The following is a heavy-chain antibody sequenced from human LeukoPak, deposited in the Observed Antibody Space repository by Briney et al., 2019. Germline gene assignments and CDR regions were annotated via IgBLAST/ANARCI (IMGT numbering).Heavy chain of an antibody. Sequence: GGSLRLSCAASGFTFDDYAMHWVRQAPGKGLEWVSGISWNSGSIGYADSMKGRFTISRDNAKNSLYLQMNSLRAEDTALYYCAKDLTDGTTGTSYFDYWGQGTLVTVSS. CDR2: ISWNSGSI. D-gene: IGHD1-1*01. J-gene: IGHJ4*02. V-gene: IGHV3-9*01. CDR3: AKDLTDGTTGTSYFDY. CDR1: GFTFDDYA.